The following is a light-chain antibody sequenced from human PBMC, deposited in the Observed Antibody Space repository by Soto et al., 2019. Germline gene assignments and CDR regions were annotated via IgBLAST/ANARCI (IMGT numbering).Light chain of an antibody. J-gene: IGKJ1*01. CDR2: GAS. CDR3: QQYGSSPWT. V-gene: IGKV3-20*01. Sequence: EIVLTQSPGTLSLSPGERATLSCRASQSVSSSYLDWYQQKPGQAPRLLIYGASSRATGIPDRFSGSGSGTGFTFTISRLEPEDFAVYYCQQYGSSPWTFGQGTKVEIK. CDR1: QSVSSSY.